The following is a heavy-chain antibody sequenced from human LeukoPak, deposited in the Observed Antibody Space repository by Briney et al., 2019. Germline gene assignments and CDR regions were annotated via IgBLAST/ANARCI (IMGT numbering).Heavy chain of an antibody. CDR1: GFSFSNYA. V-gene: IGHV3-23*01. CDR2: ISGRGANT. CDR3: AKAVVIVPTATPFDY. Sequence: GGSLRLSCAASGFSFSNYAMSWVRQAPGKGLEWVSAISGRGANTYYADSVKGRFTISRDNSKNTLYMQMNSLRAEDTAVYYCAKAVVIVPTATPFDYWGQGILVTVSS. D-gene: IGHD2-2*01. J-gene: IGHJ4*02.